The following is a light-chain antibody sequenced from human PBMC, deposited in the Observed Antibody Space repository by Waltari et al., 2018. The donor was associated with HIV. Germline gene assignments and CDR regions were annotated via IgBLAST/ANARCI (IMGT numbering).Light chain of an antibody. CDR2: YDR. J-gene: IGLJ2*01. V-gene: IGLV3-21*04. Sequence: SYVLTQPPSVSVAPGKTARITCGGNNIGSQSAHWYQQRPGPAPMLFIFYDRDRPSGIPERFSGANSGNTATLTISRVEAGDEADYYCQVRDSRSDPVVFGGGTKLTAL. CDR1: NIGSQS. CDR3: QVRDSRSDPVV.